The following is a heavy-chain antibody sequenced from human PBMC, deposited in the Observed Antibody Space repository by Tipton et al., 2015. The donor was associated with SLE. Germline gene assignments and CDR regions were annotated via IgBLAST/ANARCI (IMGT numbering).Heavy chain of an antibody. CDR1: GGSISSYY. V-gene: IGHV4-59*01. CDR3: ARGDEGYYYYYYMDV. Sequence: TLSLTCTVSGGSISSYYWSWIRQPPGKGLEWIGYIYYSGSTNYNPSLKSRVTISVDTSKNQFSLKLSSVTAADTAVYYCARGDEGYYYYYYMDVWGKGTTVTVSS. J-gene: IGHJ6*03. CDR2: IYYSGST.